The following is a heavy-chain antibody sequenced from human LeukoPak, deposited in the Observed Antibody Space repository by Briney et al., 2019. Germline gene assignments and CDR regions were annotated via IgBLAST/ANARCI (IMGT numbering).Heavy chain of an antibody. D-gene: IGHD6-13*01. CDR3: ARDRIAAAGPPDY. J-gene: IGHJ4*02. V-gene: IGHV1-69*06. CDR2: IIPIFGTT. Sequence: ASVKVSCKASGGTFSSYAISWVRQAPGQGLEWMGGIIPIFGTTNYAQKVQGRVTITADKSTSTAYMELRSLRSDDTAVYYCARDRIAAAGPPDYWGQGTLVTVSS. CDR1: GGTFSSYA.